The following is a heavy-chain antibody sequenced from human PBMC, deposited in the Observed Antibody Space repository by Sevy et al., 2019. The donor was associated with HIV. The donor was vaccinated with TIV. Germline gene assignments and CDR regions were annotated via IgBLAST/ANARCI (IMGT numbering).Heavy chain of an antibody. V-gene: IGHV1-69*13. Sequence: ASVKVSCKASGGTCSSSAISWVRQAPGQGPEWMGGIFPIFATANYAQKFQGRLTITADESTYTAYMELSSLRSDDTAVYYCTSGLAVSVDYWGQGTLVTVSS. D-gene: IGHD6-19*01. CDR3: TSGLAVSVDY. J-gene: IGHJ4*02. CDR1: GGTCSSSA. CDR2: IFPIFATA.